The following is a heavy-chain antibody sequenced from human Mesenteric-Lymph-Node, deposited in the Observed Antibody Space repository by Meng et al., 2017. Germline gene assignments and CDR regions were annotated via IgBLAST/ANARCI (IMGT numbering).Heavy chain of an antibody. CDR3: ARKDCKGSSCLLDY. D-gene: IGHD2-15*01. CDR2: IWYDGSNK. Sequence: GESLKISCAASGFTFSSYGMHWVRQAPGKGLEWVAVIWYDGSNKYYADSVKGRFTISRDNSKNTLYLQMNSLRAEDTGVYYCARKDCKGSSCLLDYWGQGTLVTVSS. CDR1: GFTFSSYG. V-gene: IGHV3-33*01. J-gene: IGHJ4*02.